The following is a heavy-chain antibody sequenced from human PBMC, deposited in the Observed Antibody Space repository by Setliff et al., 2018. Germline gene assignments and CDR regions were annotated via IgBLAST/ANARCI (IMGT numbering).Heavy chain of an antibody. CDR3: ARDPHYDPTYSLPGHAFDF. V-gene: IGHV4-38-2*02. CDR1: GYSISYGFY. D-gene: IGHD3-22*01. CDR2: LFDGGSA. Sequence: KPSETLSLTCAVSGYSISYGFYWGWIRQSPVKGLEWIGSLFDGGSAYYSPSLKSRASISLDASKNQFALKLTSATAADTAVYYCARDPHYDPTYSLPGHAFDFWGQGIMVTVSS. J-gene: IGHJ3*01.